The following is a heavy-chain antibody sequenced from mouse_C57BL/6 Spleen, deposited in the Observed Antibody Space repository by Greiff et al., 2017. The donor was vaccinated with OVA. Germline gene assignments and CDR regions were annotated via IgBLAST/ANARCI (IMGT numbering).Heavy chain of an antibody. V-gene: IGHV1-26*01. J-gene: IGHJ2*01. Sequence: VQLQQSGPELVKPGASVKISCKASGYTFTDYYMNWVKQSHGKSLEWIGDINPNNGGTSYNQKFKGKATLTVDKSSSTAYMELRSLTSEDSAVYDCARDGSSYRYYFDYWGQGTTLTVSS. CDR2: INPNNGGT. CDR3: ARDGSSYRYYFDY. CDR1: GYTFTDYY. D-gene: IGHD1-1*01.